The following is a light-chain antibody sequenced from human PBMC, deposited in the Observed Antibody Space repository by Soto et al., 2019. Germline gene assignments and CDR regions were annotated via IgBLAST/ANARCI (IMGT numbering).Light chain of an antibody. V-gene: IGLV2-14*01. Sequence: QSVLTQPASVSGSPGQSIPISCTGTSSDIGSNNYVSWFQQRPGKAPTLIIYEVSNRPSGVSTHFSGSKSGNTASLTISGLLPEDEAEYYCSSYTTTTRLFGGGTKLTVL. J-gene: IGLJ3*02. CDR1: SSDIGSNNY. CDR2: EVS. CDR3: SSYTTTTRL.